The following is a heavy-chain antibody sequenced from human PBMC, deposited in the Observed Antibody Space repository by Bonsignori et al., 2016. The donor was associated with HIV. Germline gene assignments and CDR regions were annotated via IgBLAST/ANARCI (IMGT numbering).Heavy chain of an antibody. J-gene: IGHJ4*01. Sequence: QVQLQESGPGLVKPSETLSLTCAVSGYSISSGYYWGWIRQPPGKGLEWIGSIYHSGSTYYNPSLKSRVTISVDTSKNQFSLKLSSVTAADTAVYYCARDFDWVDYWGQEPWSPSPQ. CDR2: IYHSGST. D-gene: IGHD3-9*01. CDR1: GYSISSGYY. V-gene: IGHV4-38-2*02. CDR3: ARDFDWVDY.